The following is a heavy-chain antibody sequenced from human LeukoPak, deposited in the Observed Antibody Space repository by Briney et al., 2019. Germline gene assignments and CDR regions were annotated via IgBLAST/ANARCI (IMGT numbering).Heavy chain of an antibody. CDR2: IWYDGSNE. CDR3: ASRIAVAGLDF. Sequence: PGGSLRLSCAASGFTFSSYGMHWVRQAPGKGLEWVAVIWYDGSNEYYADSVKGRFTISRDNSKNTLYLQMNSLRAEDTAVYYCASRIAVAGLDFWGQGTLVTVSS. D-gene: IGHD6-19*01. CDR1: GFTFSSYG. J-gene: IGHJ4*02. V-gene: IGHV3-33*01.